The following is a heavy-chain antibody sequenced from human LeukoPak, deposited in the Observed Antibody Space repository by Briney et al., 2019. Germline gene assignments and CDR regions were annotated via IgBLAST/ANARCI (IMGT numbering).Heavy chain of an antibody. D-gene: IGHD6-13*01. CDR2: IKQDGSEK. CDR1: GFTFSTYW. J-gene: IGHJ4*02. Sequence: PGGSLRLSCAASGFTFSTYWMSWVRQAPGKGLEWVANIKQDGSEKYYVDSVKGRFTISRDNAKNSLYLQMNSLRAEDTAVYYCARGSSGAAAGTGNFDYWGQGTLVTVSS. V-gene: IGHV3-7*01. CDR3: ARGSSGAAAGTGNFDY.